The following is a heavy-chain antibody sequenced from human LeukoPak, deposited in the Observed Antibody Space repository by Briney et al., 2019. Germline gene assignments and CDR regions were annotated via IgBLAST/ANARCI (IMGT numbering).Heavy chain of an antibody. Sequence: GGSLRLSCAASGLTFSSYAMSWVRQAPGKGLEWVSPISGSGGSTYYADSVKGRFTISRDNSKNTLYLQMNSLRAEDTAVYYCAKCASRVVVAATDYWGQGTLVTVSS. CDR1: GLTFSSYA. CDR3: AKCASRVVVAATDY. V-gene: IGHV3-23*01. D-gene: IGHD2-15*01. CDR2: ISGSGGST. J-gene: IGHJ4*02.